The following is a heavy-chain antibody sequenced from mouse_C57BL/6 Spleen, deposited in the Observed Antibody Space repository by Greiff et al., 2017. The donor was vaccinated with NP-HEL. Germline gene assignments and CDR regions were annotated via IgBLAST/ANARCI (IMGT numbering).Heavy chain of an antibody. D-gene: IGHD2-5*01. Sequence: VQLKESGGGLVKPGGSLKLSCAASGFTFSDYGMHWVRQAPEKGLEWVAYISSGSSTIYYADTVKGRFTISRDNAKNTLFLQMTSLRSEDTAMYYCARPIYSNYVAWFAYWGQGTLVTVSA. J-gene: IGHJ3*01. CDR1: GFTFSDYG. CDR2: ISSGSSTI. V-gene: IGHV5-17*01. CDR3: ARPIYSNYVAWFAY.